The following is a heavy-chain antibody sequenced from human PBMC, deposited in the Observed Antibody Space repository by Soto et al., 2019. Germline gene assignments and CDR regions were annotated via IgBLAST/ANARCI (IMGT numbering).Heavy chain of an antibody. D-gene: IGHD4-17*01. V-gene: IGHV3-30*18. CDR2: ISYDGNNK. J-gene: IGHJ6*02. CDR1: GFTFSTFG. Sequence: QLVESGGGVVPPGASLRLSCAASGFTFSTFGMHWVRQTPGKGLEWVAVISYDGNNKVYADSVKGRFTISRDNFKNTVDLVMNNLKVDDTAVYYCAKDLQAYGDYDYYCYGLDVWGQAATVSVSS. CDR3: AKDLQAYGDYDYYCYGLDV.